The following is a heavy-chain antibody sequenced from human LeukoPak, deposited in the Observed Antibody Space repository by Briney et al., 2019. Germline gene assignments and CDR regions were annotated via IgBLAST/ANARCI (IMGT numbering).Heavy chain of an antibody. CDR3: AKSGIVGATKTDY. Sequence: SGGSLRLSCAASGFTFSSYAMSWVRQAPGKGLEWVSAISGSGGSTYYADSVKGRFTISRDNSKNTLYLQRNSLRAEDTAVYYCAKSGIVGATKTDYWGQGTLVTVSS. CDR2: ISGSGGST. J-gene: IGHJ4*02. V-gene: IGHV3-23*01. CDR1: GFTFSSYA. D-gene: IGHD1-26*01.